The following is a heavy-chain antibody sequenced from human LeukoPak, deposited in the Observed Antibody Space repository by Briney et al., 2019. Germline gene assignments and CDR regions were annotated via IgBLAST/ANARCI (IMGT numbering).Heavy chain of an antibody. V-gene: IGHV3-21*01. CDR3: ARIYLTYGDFDY. J-gene: IGHJ4*02. Sequence: GGSLRLSCAASGFTFSSYSMNWVRQAPGKGLEWVSSISSSSSYIYYADSVKGRFTISRDNAKNSLYLQMNSLRAEDTAVYCCARIYLTYGDFDYWGQGTLVTVS. CDR2: ISSSSSYI. D-gene: IGHD4-17*01. CDR1: GFTFSSYS.